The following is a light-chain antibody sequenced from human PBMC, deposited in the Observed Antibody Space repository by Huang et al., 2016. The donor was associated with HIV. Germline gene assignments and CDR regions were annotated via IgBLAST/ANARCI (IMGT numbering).Light chain of an antibody. Sequence: DIQMTQSPSSLSASVGDRVTITCRASQSISNYLNWYQQKPGKAPKLLIFGASTLQSGVPSRFSGSASGTDFTLTISSLHPEDCATYYCQQTYSMRTFGQGTKVEIK. V-gene: IGKV1-39*01. CDR3: QQTYSMRT. CDR2: GAS. J-gene: IGKJ1*01. CDR1: QSISNY.